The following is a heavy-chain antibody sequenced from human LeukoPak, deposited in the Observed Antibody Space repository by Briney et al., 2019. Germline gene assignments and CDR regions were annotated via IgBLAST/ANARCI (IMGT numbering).Heavy chain of an antibody. Sequence: GGSLRLSCAASGFPFSSYGMHWVRQAPGKGLEWVARLVYDARSDYANSVKGRFSISRDDSKNTLFLDMSNLRVEDTALYYCARDLSAAFDFWGWGVLVTVSS. D-gene: IGHD6-25*01. J-gene: IGHJ4*02. CDR1: GFPFSSYG. CDR3: ARDLSAAFDF. CDR2: LVYDARS. V-gene: IGHV3-33*01.